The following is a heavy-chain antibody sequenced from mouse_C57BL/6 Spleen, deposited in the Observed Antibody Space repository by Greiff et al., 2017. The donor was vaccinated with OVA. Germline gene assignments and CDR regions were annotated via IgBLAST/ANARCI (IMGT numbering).Heavy chain of an antibody. Sequence: VQLQQSGPGLVAPSQSLTITCTVSGFSLTSSGVSWVRQPPGKGLEWLGVIWGDGSTNNHSALIARLSISKDNSKSQIFLKLNSLQTDDTATYYCAKRDYDDAMDYWGQGTSVTVSS. D-gene: IGHD2-4*01. V-gene: IGHV2-3*01. CDR1: GFSLTSSG. CDR3: AKRDYDDAMDY. J-gene: IGHJ4*01. CDR2: IWGDGST.